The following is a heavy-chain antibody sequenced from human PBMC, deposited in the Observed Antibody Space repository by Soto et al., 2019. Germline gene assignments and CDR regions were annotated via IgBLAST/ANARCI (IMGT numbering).Heavy chain of an antibody. V-gene: IGHV5-51*01. Sequence: GECLKISCQSSGYTFSNFWIAWVRQLPGKGLEWMGIIYPGDYETRYSPSFHGKVTISADRSIGTAYLQWSSLEASDSAFYFCARSPRSSPYLSYWGQVALVIVS. J-gene: IGHJ4*02. D-gene: IGHD6-13*01. CDR1: GYTFSNFW. CDR2: IYPGDYET. CDR3: ARSPRSSPYLSY.